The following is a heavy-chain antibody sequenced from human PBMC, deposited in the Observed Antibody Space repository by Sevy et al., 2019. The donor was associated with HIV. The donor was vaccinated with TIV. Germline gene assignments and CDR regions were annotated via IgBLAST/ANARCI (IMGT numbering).Heavy chain of an antibody. CDR1: GFTFSSYA. Sequence: GESLKISCAASGFTFSSYAMSWVRQAPGKGREWVSAISGSGGSTYYADSVKGRFTISSDNSKNTLYLQMNSLRAEDTAVYYCAKENDGYNAPWGQGTLVTVSS. D-gene: IGHD5-12*01. CDR3: AKENDGYNAP. J-gene: IGHJ5*02. V-gene: IGHV3-23*01. CDR2: ISGSGGST.